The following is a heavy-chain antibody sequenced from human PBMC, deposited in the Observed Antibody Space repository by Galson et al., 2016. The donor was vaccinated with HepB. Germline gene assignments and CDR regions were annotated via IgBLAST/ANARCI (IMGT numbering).Heavy chain of an antibody. CDR2: IHYVGTT. CDR3: AGSHRNSADF. D-gene: IGHD4-23*01. V-gene: IGHV4-59*08. Sequence: SETLSLTCTVSGGPISSNYWSWIRQSPGKGLEWIGFIHYVGTTKYNPSLKTRVSMSLDTTSSQISLNLTSVTPSDTAIYYCAGSHRNSADFWGRGTLVIVSS. CDR1: GGPISSNY. J-gene: IGHJ4*02.